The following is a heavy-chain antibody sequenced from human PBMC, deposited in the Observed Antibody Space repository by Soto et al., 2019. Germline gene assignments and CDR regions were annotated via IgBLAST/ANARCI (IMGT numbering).Heavy chain of an antibody. Sequence: SETLSLTCTVSGGSISGHYWSWIRQPPGKGLEWIGYIYYSGNTNYNPSLKSRVTISIDTSKNQFSLKLRSVTAADTAVYYCARGALGGTIMFDYWGQGTLVTVSS. D-gene: IGHD1-7*01. CDR1: GGSISGHY. J-gene: IGHJ4*02. CDR3: ARGALGGTIMFDY. CDR2: IYYSGNT. V-gene: IGHV4-59*11.